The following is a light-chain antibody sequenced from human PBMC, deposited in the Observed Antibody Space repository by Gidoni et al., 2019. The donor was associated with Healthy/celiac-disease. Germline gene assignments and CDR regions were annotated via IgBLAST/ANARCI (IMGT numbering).Light chain of an antibody. Sequence: DIQMTLSSSTPSATVGDRVTITCRASQVISSCLDWYQQKPGKAPKLLIYKASSLESGVPSRFSGSGSGTEFTLTISSLQPDDFATYYCQQYNSYSRTFGQGTKVEIK. J-gene: IGKJ1*01. V-gene: IGKV1-5*03. CDR3: QQYNSYSRT. CDR1: QVISSC. CDR2: KAS.